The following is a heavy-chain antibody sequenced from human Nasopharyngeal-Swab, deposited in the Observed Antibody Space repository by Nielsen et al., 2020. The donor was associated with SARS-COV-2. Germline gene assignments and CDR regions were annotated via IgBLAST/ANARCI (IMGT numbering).Heavy chain of an antibody. J-gene: IGHJ6*03. D-gene: IGHD1-20*01. CDR2: ISWNSGSI. CDR3: SKPHNWNADAHMDV. V-gene: IGHV3-9*01. Sequence: SLKISCAASGFTFDDYAMHWVRQAPGKGLEWVSGISWNSGSIGYADSVKGRFTISRDNDKNSLYLQMNSLRAEDTALYYCSKPHNWNADAHMDVWGKGTTVTVSS. CDR1: GFTFDDYA.